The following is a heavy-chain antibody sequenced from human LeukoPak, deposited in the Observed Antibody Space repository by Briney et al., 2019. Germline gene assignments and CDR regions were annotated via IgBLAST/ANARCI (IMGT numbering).Heavy chain of an antibody. Sequence: KPSETLSLTCAVYGGSFSGYYWSWIRQPPGKGLEWIGEINHSGSTNYNPSLKSRVTISVETSKSQFSLKLSSVTAADTAVYYCAREDRWGRWFDPWGQGTLVTVSS. CDR3: AREDRWGRWFDP. D-gene: IGHD3-16*01. CDR1: GGSFSGYY. J-gene: IGHJ5*02. CDR2: INHSGST. V-gene: IGHV4-34*01.